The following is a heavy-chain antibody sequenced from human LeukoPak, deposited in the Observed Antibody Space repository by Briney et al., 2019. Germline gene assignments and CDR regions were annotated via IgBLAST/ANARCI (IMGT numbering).Heavy chain of an antibody. CDR1: GGTFSSYA. V-gene: IGHV1-69*13. CDR3: ARGDRYCSSTSCTDAFDI. J-gene: IGHJ3*02. D-gene: IGHD2-2*01. Sequence: SVKVSCKAFGGTFSSYAISWVRQAPGQGLEWMGGIIPIFGTANYAQKFQGRVTITADESTSTADMELSSLRSEDTAVYYCARGDRYCSSTSCTDAFDIWGQGTMVTVSS. CDR2: IIPIFGTA.